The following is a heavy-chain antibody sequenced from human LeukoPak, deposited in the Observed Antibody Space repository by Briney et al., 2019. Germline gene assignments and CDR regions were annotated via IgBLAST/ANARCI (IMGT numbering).Heavy chain of an antibody. CDR2: IKSKTDGGTT. D-gene: IGHD3-10*01. CDR3: TTGFGECVFVVGGIGIDY. J-gene: IGHJ4*02. CDR1: GFTFSNAW. V-gene: IGHV3-15*01. Sequence: KTGGSLRLSCAASGFTFSNAWMSWVRQAPGKGLEWVGRIKSKTDGGTTDYAAPVKGKFTISRDDSKNTLYLQMNSLKTEDTAVYYCTTGFGECVFVVGGIGIDYWGQGTLVTVSS.